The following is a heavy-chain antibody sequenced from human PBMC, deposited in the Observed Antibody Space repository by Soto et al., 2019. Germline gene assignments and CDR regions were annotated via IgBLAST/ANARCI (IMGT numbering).Heavy chain of an antibody. V-gene: IGHV3-7*04. CDR3: TRDLNHDCGP. CDR1: GFTFSDYW. Sequence: EVHLVESGGGLVQPGGSLRLSCAASGFTFSDYWMTWVRQTPGKGLEGVANMNPDGSEQYYLDSVKGRFTISRDIAKNSLYLQMNSLRGEDTAVYYCTRDLNHDCGPWGQGTQVIVSS. CDR2: MNPDGSEQ. J-gene: IGHJ5*02. D-gene: IGHD2-21*01.